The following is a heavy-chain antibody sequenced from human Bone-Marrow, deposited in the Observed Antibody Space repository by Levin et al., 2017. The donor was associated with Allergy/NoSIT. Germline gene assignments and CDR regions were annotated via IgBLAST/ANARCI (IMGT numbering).Heavy chain of an antibody. V-gene: IGHV4-39*07. Sequence: SCTVSGGSISSSLYYWGWLRQPPGKGLEWIGSINYSGNTFHNPSLKSRVTVSVDTSKNQFSLNLTSVTAADTAVYYCARDFREVIVATMTGAFDVWGQGRMVTVSS. CDR3: ARDFREVIVATMTGAFDV. J-gene: IGHJ3*01. CDR2: INYSGNT. D-gene: IGHD5-12*01. CDR1: GGSISSSLYY.